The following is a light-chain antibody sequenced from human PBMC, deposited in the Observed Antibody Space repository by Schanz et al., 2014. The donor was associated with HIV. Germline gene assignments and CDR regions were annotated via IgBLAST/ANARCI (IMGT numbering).Light chain of an antibody. V-gene: IGLV2-14*02. CDR1: RNDVGTYNL. CDR3: LSYTSSNTWV. CDR2: EVT. Sequence: QSALTQPASVSGSPGQSITISCTGTRNDVGTYNLVSWYQQHPGKAPQLMIYEVTKRPSGVSDRFSGSKSDNTASLTISGLQAEDEADYYCLSYTSSNTWVFGGGTKLT. J-gene: IGLJ3*02.